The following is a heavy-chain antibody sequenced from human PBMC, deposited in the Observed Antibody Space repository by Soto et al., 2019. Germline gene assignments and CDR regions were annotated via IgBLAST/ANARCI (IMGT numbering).Heavy chain of an antibody. CDR2: INPNSGGT. D-gene: IGHD2-15*01. CDR3: AREYGYCIFGSCRVRPRAMDV. J-gene: IGHJ6*02. CDR1: GYTFTGYY. V-gene: IGHV1-2*04. Sequence: GASVKVSCKASGYTFTGYYMHWVRQAPGQGLEWMGWINPNSGGTNYAQKFQGWVTMTRDTSISTAYMELSRLRSDDTAVYYCAREYGYCIFGSCRVRPRAMDVWGPGITVTVSS.